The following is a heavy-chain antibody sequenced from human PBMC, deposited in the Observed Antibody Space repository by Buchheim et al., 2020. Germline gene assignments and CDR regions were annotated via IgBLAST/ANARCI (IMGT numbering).Heavy chain of an antibody. CDR3: ARAYCSGGSCYSAAISYYYYGMDV. D-gene: IGHD2-15*01. V-gene: IGHV1-46*01. Sequence: QVQLVQSGAEVKKPGASVKVSCKASGYTFTSYYMHWVRQAPGQGLEWMGIINPSGGSTSYPQKFQGRVTMTRDTSTSTVYMELSSLRSEETAVYYCARAYCSGGSCYSAAISYYYYGMDVWGQGTT. CDR1: GYTFTSYY. J-gene: IGHJ6*02. CDR2: INPSGGST.